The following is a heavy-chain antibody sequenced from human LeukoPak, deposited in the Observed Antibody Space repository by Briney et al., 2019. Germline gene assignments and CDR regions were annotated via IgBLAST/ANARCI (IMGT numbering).Heavy chain of an antibody. CDR1: GFTFSSYG. Sequence: GRSLRLSCAASGFTFSSYGMHWVRQAPGKGLEWVAAISYDGSNKYYADSVKGRFTISRDNSKNTLYLQMNSLRAEDTAVYYCAKTDSSGYWFDYWGQGTLVTVSS. D-gene: IGHD3-22*01. J-gene: IGHJ4*02. CDR3: AKTDSSGYWFDY. V-gene: IGHV3-30*18. CDR2: ISYDGSNK.